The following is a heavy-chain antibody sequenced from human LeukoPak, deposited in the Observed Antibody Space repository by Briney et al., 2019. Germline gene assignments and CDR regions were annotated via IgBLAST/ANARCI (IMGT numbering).Heavy chain of an antibody. V-gene: IGHV3-23*01. Sequence: GGSLRLSCAASGFTFSSSEMNWVRQGPGKGLEWVSTISDSGVTTHYADSVKGRFTISRDNSKSTLYLQMSSLRAVDTAIYYCAKDPSTFLTTGWYFDLWGRGTLVTVSS. CDR1: GFTFSSSE. J-gene: IGHJ2*01. D-gene: IGHD4-17*01. CDR3: AKDPSTFLTTGWYFDL. CDR2: ISDSGVTT.